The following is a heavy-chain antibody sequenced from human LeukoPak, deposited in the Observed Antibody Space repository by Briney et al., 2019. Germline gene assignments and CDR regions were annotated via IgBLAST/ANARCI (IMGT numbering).Heavy chain of an antibody. J-gene: IGHJ4*02. CDR1: GYNFDNYW. D-gene: IGHD6-19*01. Sequence: GESLKISCKGVGYNFDNYWIGWVRQVPGEGLEWMGIIYPGDSDTRYSPSFQGQVTISVDRSIDTAYLQWRNLKASDTAIYYCARHGSVAVAGQYSPEGYWGQGTLVTVSS. CDR2: IYPGDSDT. V-gene: IGHV5-51*01. CDR3: ARHGSVAVAGQYSPEGY.